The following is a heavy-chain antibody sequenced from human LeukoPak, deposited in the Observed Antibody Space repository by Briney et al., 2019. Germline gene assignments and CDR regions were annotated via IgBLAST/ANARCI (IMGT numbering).Heavy chain of an antibody. Sequence: ASVKVSCKASGYTFSNYEINWVRQATGQGLEWMGWMNTNSGNTGYAQKIQGRVTITRNTSISTVYMELSSLRSEDTAVYYCAREAVGGGYYYMDVWGKGTTVTVSS. V-gene: IGHV1-8*03. J-gene: IGHJ6*03. D-gene: IGHD3-3*01. CDR1: GYTFSNYE. CDR2: MNTNSGNT. CDR3: AREAVGGGYYYMDV.